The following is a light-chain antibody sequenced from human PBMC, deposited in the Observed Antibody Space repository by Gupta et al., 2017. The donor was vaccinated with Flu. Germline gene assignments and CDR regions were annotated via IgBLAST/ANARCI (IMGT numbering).Light chain of an antibody. Sequence: PSSLSASVGDRVTITCRASQYIKSWLAWYQQKPERAPTVLISAASTLQSGVSSRFSGSGSGTRFTLTITNLQPEDFATYYCQQYDGYPLSFGGGTKLEIK. CDR3: QQYDGYPLS. CDR2: AAS. CDR1: QYIKSW. V-gene: IGKV1D-16*01. J-gene: IGKJ4*01.